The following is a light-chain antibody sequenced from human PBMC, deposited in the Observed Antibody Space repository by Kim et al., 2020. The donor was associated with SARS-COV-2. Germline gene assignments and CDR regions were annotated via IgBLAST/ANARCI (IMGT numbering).Light chain of an antibody. CDR1: SSDVGGYKN. J-gene: IGLJ1*01. V-gene: IGLV2-14*01. CDR2: EVS. Sequence: QSITISCTGTSSDVGGYKNVSWYQQHPGKAPKLVIYEVSNRPSGVSNRFSGSKSGNTASLTISGLQADDEADYYCSSYIRGSTNYVFGTGTKVTVL. CDR3: SSYIRGSTNYV.